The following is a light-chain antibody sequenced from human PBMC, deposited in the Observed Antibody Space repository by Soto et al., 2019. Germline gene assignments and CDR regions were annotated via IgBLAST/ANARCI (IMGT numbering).Light chain of an antibody. J-gene: IGKJ1*01. V-gene: IGKV1-5*01. CDR3: QQYNSYSSM. Sequence: DIQMTQSPPTLSASVGDRVTITCRASQSIGNWLAWYQQKPGKAPKLLIYDASTLESGVPSRFSGSGSGTEFTLTISSLQPDDFATYYCQQYNSYSSMFGHGTKVDIK. CDR2: DAS. CDR1: QSIGNW.